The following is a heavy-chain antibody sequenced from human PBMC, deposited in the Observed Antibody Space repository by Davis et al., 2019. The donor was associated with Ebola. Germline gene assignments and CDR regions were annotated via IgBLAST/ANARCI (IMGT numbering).Heavy chain of an antibody. J-gene: IGHJ6*02. CDR3: ARLEMEYVHGGMDV. Sequence: GESLKISCKGSGYRFSTYWIGWVRQTPEKGLEWMGIIYPGDSDTRYSPSFQGQVTISADKSISSAYLQWSSLKASDTATYYCARLEMEYVHGGMDVWGQGTTVTVSS. CDR2: IYPGDSDT. V-gene: IGHV5-51*01. CDR1: GYRFSTYW. D-gene: IGHD2-8*01.